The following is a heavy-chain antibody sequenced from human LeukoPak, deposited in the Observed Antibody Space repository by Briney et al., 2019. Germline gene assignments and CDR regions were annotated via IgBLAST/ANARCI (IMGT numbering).Heavy chain of an antibody. CDR3: ARDSGNERLGVYFDY. V-gene: IGHV4-4*07. J-gene: IGHJ4*02. CDR2: TYTTGTT. D-gene: IGHD7-27*01. CDR1: GGSISSYY. Sequence: PSETLSLTCAVSGGSISSYYWNWIRQPAGKGLEWIGRTYTTGTTNYNPSLKGRLTMSVDTSKNQFSLKLSSVTAADTAVYYCARDSGNERLGVYFDYWGQGTLVTVSS.